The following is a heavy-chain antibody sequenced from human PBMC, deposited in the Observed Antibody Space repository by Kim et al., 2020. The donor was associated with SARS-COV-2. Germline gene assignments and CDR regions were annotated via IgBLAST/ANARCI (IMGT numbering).Heavy chain of an antibody. D-gene: IGHD3-16*01. CDR3: ARGDSHAGYGMDV. V-gene: IGHV3-33*05. J-gene: IGHJ6*02. CDR2: ISYDGSNK. Sequence: GGSLRLSCAASGFTFSSYGMHWVRQAPGKGLEWVAVISYDGSNKYYADSVKGRFTISRDNSKNTLYLQMNSLRAEDTAVYYCARGDSHAGYGMDVWGQGTTVTVSS. CDR1: GFTFSSYG.